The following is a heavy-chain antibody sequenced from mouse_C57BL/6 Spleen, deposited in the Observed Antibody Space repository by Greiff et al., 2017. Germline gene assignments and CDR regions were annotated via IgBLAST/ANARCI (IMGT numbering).Heavy chain of an antibody. CDR2: IYPRSGNT. CDR1: GYTFTSYG. J-gene: IGHJ3*01. D-gene: IGHD3-2*02. CDR3: ERLKEAQATSAWFAY. Sequence: QVQLQQSGAELARPGASVKLSCKASGYTFTSYGISWVKQRTGQGLEWIGEIYPRSGNTYYNETFKGKATLTADKSSSTAYMELRSLTSEDSAVYFCERLKEAQATSAWFAYWGQGTLVTVSA. V-gene: IGHV1-81*01.